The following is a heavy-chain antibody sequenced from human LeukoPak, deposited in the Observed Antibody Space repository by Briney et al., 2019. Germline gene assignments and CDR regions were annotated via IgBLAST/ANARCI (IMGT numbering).Heavy chain of an antibody. J-gene: IGHJ4*02. CDR1: GFTFSSYS. D-gene: IGHD2-2*01. V-gene: IGHV3-21*01. CDR3: ARADCSSTSCYADFDY. Sequence: GESLRLSCAASGFTFSSYSMNWVRQAPGKGLEWVSSISSSSSYIYYADSVKGRFTISRDNAKNSLYLQMNSLRAEDTAVYYCARADCSSTSCYADFDYWGQGTLVTVSS. CDR2: ISSSSSYI.